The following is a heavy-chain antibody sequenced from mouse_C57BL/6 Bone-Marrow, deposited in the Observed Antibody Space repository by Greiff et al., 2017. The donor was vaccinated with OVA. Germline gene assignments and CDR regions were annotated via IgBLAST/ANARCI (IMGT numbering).Heavy chain of an antibody. CDR2: IDPENGDT. CDR3: TTGRYGRLRQLFDY. V-gene: IGHV14-4*01. D-gene: IGHD2-4*01. Sequence: VQLQQSGAELVRPGASVKLSCTASGFNIKDDYMHWVKQRPEQGLEWIGWIDPENGDTEYASKFQGKATITADTSSNTAYLQLSSLTSEDTAVYYCTTGRYGRLRQLFDYWGQGTTLTVSS. J-gene: IGHJ2*01. CDR1: GFNIKDDY.